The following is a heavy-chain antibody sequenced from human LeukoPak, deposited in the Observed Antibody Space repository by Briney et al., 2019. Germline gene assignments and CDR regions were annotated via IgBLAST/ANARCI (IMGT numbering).Heavy chain of an antibody. CDR3: ATQRSGWHYFDY. V-gene: IGHV3-23*01. D-gene: IGHD6-19*01. J-gene: IGHJ4*02. CDR1: GFTFINYA. CDR2: ICSIGSST. Sequence: PGGSLRRFFAASGFTFINYAMSCVRQGPGKGLQCGSSICSIGSSTYYADSVKGRFTISRDNSTNTLFLQMNSLGAEHRALYYCATQRSGWHYFDYWGEGTQVTVSS.